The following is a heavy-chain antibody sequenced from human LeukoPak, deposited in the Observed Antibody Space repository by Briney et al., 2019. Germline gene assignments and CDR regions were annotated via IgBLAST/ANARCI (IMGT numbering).Heavy chain of an antibody. V-gene: IGHV3-30*04. J-gene: IGHJ6*04. Sequence: GGSLRLSCAASGFTFSSYAMHWVRQAPGKGLEWVAVISYDGSNKYYAGSVKGRFTISRDNSKNTLYLQMNSLRAEDTAVYYCAELGITMIGGVWGKGTTVTISS. D-gene: IGHD3-10*02. CDR2: ISYDGSNK. CDR1: GFTFSSYA. CDR3: AELGITMIGGV.